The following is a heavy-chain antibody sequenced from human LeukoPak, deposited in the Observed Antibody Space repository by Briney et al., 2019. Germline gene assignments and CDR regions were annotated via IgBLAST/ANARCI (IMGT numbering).Heavy chain of an antibody. V-gene: IGHV6-1*01. Sequence: QTLSLTCVISGDSVSSNSAAWNWIRQSPSRGLEWLGRTYYRSKWSNDYALSVQSRITVNPDTSKNHFSLQLNSVTPEDSAVYYCARYRHDAFDIWGQGTTVTVSP. CDR1: GDSVSSNSAA. D-gene: IGHD3-16*02. CDR2: TYYRSKWSN. J-gene: IGHJ3*02. CDR3: ARYRHDAFDI.